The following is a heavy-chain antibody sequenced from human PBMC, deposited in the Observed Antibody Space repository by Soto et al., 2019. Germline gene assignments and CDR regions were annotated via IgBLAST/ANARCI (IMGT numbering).Heavy chain of an antibody. V-gene: IGHV1-46*01. CDR3: GREYFDSRGTPPGD. J-gene: IGHJ4*02. D-gene: IGHD3-22*01. Sequence: GASVKVSCKTSGYTFTHYYMHWVRLAPGQGLEWMGVINPGGGYTTYAQKFQGKVTMTRDTSTSTVYMELSSLKSEDTAVYYCGREYFDSRGTPPGDWGQGTLVTVSS. CDR2: INPGGGYT. CDR1: GYTFTHYY.